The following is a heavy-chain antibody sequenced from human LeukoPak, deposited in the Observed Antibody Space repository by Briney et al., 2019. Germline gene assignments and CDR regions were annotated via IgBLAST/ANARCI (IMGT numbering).Heavy chain of an antibody. CDR3: ARGTYYDSSGPET. D-gene: IGHD3-22*01. V-gene: IGHV1-18*01. CDR1: GYTFTSYG. CDR2: ISAYNGNT. J-gene: IGHJ4*02. Sequence: ASVKVSCKASGYTFTSYGINWVRQAPGQGLEWMGWISAYNGNTNYAQKLQGRVTMTTDTSTSTAYMELRSLRSDDTAAYYRARGTYYDSSGPETWGQGTLVTVSS.